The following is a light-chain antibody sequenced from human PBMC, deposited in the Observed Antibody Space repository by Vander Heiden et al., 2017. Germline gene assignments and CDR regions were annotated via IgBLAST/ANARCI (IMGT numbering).Light chain of an antibody. CDR3: CSYRSGNTVV. CDR1: SSDVGGYNY. J-gene: IGLJ2*01. V-gene: IGLV2-14*03. Sequence: QSALTQTAPVSGSPGQSITIPCTGTSSDVGGYNYVSWYQQYPGKVPKLMIYDVSDRPSGVSNRFSGSKSGNTASLTISGLQAEDEADYYCCSYRSGNTVVFGGGTKLTVL. CDR2: DVS.